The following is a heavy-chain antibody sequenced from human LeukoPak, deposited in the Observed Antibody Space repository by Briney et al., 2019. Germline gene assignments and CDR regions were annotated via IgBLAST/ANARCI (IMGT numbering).Heavy chain of an antibody. V-gene: IGHV1-2*02. CDR1: RYTFTTYA. D-gene: IGHD5-24*01. CDR2: ITPSGGT. J-gene: IGHJ4*02. Sequence: ASVKVSSTASRYTFTTYAIHWVRQAPGQGLEWRGWITPSGGTNYPQKFQGRVAITWDTSIPTAYMDLSRLTSGDAAVYYCARDRYGDGFAHLDYWGRGALVTVS. CDR3: ARDRYGDGFAHLDY.